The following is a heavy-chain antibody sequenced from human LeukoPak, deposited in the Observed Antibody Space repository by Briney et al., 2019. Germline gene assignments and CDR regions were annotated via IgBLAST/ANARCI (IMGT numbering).Heavy chain of an antibody. Sequence: GESLKISCKGSGYSFTNYWIAWVRQMPGKGLEWMGIIYPGDSDTRYSPSFQGQITISADKSISTAYPQWSSLKASDTAIYYCARSGSYFLPLDYWGQGTLVTVSS. J-gene: IGHJ4*02. D-gene: IGHD1-26*01. CDR1: GYSFTNYW. CDR2: IYPGDSDT. CDR3: ARSGSYFLPLDY. V-gene: IGHV5-51*01.